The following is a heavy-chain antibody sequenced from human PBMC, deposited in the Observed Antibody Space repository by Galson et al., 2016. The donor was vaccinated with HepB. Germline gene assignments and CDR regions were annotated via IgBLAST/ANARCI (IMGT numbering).Heavy chain of an antibody. CDR3: ASPGCGGDCFSPLHWYFDL. CDR1: GGSISSGEYS. V-gene: IGHV4-31*03. Sequence: TLSLTCTVSGGSISSGEYSWSWIRQHPGKGLEWIGYVYYRGNTYYNPSFKRRATISVDTSKNEFSLKLTSLTAADTAVYYCASPGCGGDCFSPLHWYFDLWGRGTLVTVSS. CDR2: VYYRGNT. J-gene: IGHJ2*01. D-gene: IGHD2-21*02.